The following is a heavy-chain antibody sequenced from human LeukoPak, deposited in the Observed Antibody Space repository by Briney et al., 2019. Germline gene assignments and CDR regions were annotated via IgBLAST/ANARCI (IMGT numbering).Heavy chain of an antibody. Sequence: GGSLRLSCSASGFTFSRFWMSWVRQAPGKGLDYLALIKQGGIEIYHMDSVKGRFTISRDDATNSLYLQMNSLRVEDTALYYCARDRESESDSEGDYWGQGTLVTVSS. V-gene: IGHV3-7*01. CDR3: ARDRESESDSEGDY. D-gene: IGHD4-11*01. CDR1: GFTFSRFW. J-gene: IGHJ4*02. CDR2: IKQGGIEI.